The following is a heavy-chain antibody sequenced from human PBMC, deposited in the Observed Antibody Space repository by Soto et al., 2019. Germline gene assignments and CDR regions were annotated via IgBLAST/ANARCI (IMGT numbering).Heavy chain of an antibody. CDR1: GFTFSSYG. Sequence: GGSLRLSCAASGFTFSSYGMHWVRQAPGKGLEWVAVISYDGSNKYYADSVKGRFTISRDNSKNTLYLQMNSLRAEDTAVYYCAKDLVPYCSSTSCYPYNWFDPWGQGTLVTVSS. CDR3: AKDLVPYCSSTSCYPYNWFDP. V-gene: IGHV3-30*18. J-gene: IGHJ5*01. D-gene: IGHD2-2*01. CDR2: ISYDGSNK.